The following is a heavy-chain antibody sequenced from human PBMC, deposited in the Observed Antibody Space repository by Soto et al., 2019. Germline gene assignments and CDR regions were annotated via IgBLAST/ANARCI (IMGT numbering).Heavy chain of an antibody. J-gene: IGHJ5*02. CDR1: GFTFSDYY. CDR2: ISSSGSTI. CDR3: ARNLPRIVSDDYGDYNWFDP. D-gene: IGHD4-17*01. V-gene: IGHV3-11*01. Sequence: QVQLVESGGGLVKPGGSLRLSCAASGFTFSDYYMSWIRQAPGKGLEWVSYISSSGSTIYYADSVKGRFTISRDNAKNSLYLQMNSLRAEDTAVYYCARNLPRIVSDDYGDYNWFDPWGQGTLVTVS.